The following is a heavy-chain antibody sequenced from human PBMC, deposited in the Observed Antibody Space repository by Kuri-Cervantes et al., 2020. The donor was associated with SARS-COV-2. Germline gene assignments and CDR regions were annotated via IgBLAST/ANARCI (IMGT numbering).Heavy chain of an antibody. Sequence: SETLSLTCTVSGGSISSSSYYWGWIRQPPGKGLEWIGSIYHSGSTYYNPSLKSRVTISVDTSKNQSSLKLSSVTAADTAVYYCARAGSYLDAFDIWGQGTMVTVSS. J-gene: IGHJ3*02. CDR2: IYHSGST. CDR1: GGSISSSSYY. CDR3: ARAGSYLDAFDI. V-gene: IGHV4-39*07. D-gene: IGHD1-26*01.